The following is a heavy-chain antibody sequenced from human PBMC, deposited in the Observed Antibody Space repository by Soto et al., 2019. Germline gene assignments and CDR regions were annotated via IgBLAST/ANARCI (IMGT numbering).Heavy chain of an antibody. CDR2: INHSGST. J-gene: IGHJ4*02. Sequence: SETLSLTCAVYGGSFSGYYGTWIRQPPGTGLEWIGEINHSGSTNYNPSLKSRVTISVDTSKNQFSLKLTSVTAADTAVYYCAWTTLTYYYDSSGYHFDYWGQGTLVTVSS. CDR3: AWTTLTYYYDSSGYHFDY. V-gene: IGHV4-34*01. D-gene: IGHD3-22*01. CDR1: GGSFSGYY.